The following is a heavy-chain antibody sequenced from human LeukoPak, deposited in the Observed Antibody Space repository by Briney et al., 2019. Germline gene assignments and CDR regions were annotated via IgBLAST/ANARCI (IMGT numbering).Heavy chain of an antibody. V-gene: IGHV1-2*02. Sequence: ASVKVSCKTSGYTFTGYYMHWVRQAPGQGLEWMGWMNPKSGGTNYAQKFEARVTMNRDTSISTAYMELSRLRFDDTAVYYCARSPDILTGEKFDYWGQGTLVTVSS. CDR1: GYTFTGYY. CDR2: MNPKSGGT. J-gene: IGHJ4*02. D-gene: IGHD3-9*01. CDR3: ARSPDILTGEKFDY.